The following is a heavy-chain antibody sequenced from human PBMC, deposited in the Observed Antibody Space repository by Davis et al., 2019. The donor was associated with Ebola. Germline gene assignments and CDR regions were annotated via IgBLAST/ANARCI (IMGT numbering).Heavy chain of an antibody. V-gene: IGHV1-46*03. Sequence: ASVTVSCKASGYTFTNYYMHWVRQAPGQGLEWMGLINPNDGRTIYAQKSQGRVTVTRDTSTTTVYMDLSSLRSEDTALYYCTTPGGQDSGYDVFDIWGQGTMVTVSS. CDR2: INPNDGRT. CDR3: TTPGGQDSGYDVFDI. J-gene: IGHJ3*02. D-gene: IGHD5-12*01. CDR1: GYTFTNYY.